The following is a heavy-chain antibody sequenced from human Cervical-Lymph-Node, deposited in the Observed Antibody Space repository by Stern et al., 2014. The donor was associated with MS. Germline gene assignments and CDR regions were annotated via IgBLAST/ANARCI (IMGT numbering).Heavy chain of an antibody. V-gene: IGHV1-69*01. CDR2: IILIFDTA. CDR3: ARASDRSGYYPDYFQY. Sequence: QLVQSEPEVKKPGSSVKVSCKASVGTFSNYAISWVRQAPGQGLEWMGGIILIFDTASYAQKFQGRGTISADESTSTAYMELSSLRSEDTAVYYCARASDRSGYYPDYFQYWGQGTPVTVSS. CDR1: VGTFSNYA. D-gene: IGHD3-22*01. J-gene: IGHJ1*01.